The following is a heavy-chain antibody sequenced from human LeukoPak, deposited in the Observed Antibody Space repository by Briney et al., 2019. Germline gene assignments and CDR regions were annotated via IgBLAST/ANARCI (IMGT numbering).Heavy chain of an antibody. J-gene: IGHJ4*02. CDR1: GGSISSSNW. CDR3: ARSPSYSSSTFFDY. D-gene: IGHD6-6*01. CDR2: IYHSGST. Sequence: PSETLSLTCAVSGGSISSSNWWSWVRQPPGKGLEWIGEIYHSGSTNYNPSLKSRVTISVDKSKNQFSLKLSSVTAADTAVYYCARSPSYSSSTFFDYWGQGTLATVSS. V-gene: IGHV4-4*02.